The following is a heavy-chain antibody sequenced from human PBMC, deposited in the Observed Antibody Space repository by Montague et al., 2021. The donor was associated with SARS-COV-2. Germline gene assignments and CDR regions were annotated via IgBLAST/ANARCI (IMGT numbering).Heavy chain of an antibody. CDR1: GDSINSGSYY. Sequence: TLSLTCTVSGDSINSGSYYWSWIRQPAGKGLEWIGRIYTSGRTNYNPSLRSRINMSLDTSRSRFSLNLTSVTAADTAVYYCAGPDWRKHWGQGALVTGSS. V-gene: IGHV4-61*02. CDR2: IYTSGRT. J-gene: IGHJ1*01. D-gene: IGHD3-9*01. CDR3: AGPDWRKH.